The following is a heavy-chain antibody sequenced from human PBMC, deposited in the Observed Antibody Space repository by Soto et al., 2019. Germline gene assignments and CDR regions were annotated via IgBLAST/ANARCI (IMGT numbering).Heavy chain of an antibody. Sequence: GGSLRLSCAASGFTFSSYGMHWVRQAPGKGLEWVAVIWYDGSNKYYADSVKGRFTISRDNSKNTLYLQMNSLRAEDTAVYYCARDPYGSWYGSLSTFYGMDVWGQGTTVTVSS. V-gene: IGHV3-33*01. J-gene: IGHJ6*02. CDR1: GFTFSSYG. CDR2: IWYDGSNK. CDR3: ARDPYGSWYGSLSTFYGMDV. D-gene: IGHD6-13*01.